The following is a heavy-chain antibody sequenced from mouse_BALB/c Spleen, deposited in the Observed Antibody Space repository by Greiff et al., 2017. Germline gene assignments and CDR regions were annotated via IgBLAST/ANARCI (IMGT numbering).Heavy chain of an antibody. J-gene: IGHJ2*01. CDR1: GYTFTSYV. CDR3: ARPHYYGSSYPYYFDY. D-gene: IGHD1-1*01. Sequence: VQLQQSGPELVKPGASVKMSCKASGYTFTSYVMHWVKQKPGQGLEWIGYINPYNDGTKYNEKFKGKATLTSDKSSSTAYMELSSLTSEDSAVYYCARPHYYGSSYPYYFDYWGQGTTLTVSS. CDR2: INPYNDGT. V-gene: IGHV1-14*01.